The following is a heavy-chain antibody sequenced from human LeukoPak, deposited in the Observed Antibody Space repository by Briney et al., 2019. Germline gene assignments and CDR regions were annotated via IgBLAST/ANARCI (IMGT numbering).Heavy chain of an antibody. J-gene: IGHJ4*02. CDR1: GGTFSSYA. D-gene: IGHD6-19*01. Sequence: SVKVSCKASGGTFSSYAISWVRQAPGQGREWMGGIIPIFGTANYAQKFQGRVTITADESTSTAYMELSSLRSEDTAVYYCARGYVRGWSDYYFDYWGQGTLVTVSS. CDR3: ARGYVRGWSDYYFDY. CDR2: IIPIFGTA. V-gene: IGHV1-69*13.